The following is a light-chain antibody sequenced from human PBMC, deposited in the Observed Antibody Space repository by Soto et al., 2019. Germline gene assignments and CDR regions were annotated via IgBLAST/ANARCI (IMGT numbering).Light chain of an antibody. CDR2: DAS. CDR1: QSVSRY. V-gene: IGKV3-15*01. J-gene: IGKJ1*01. Sequence: EVVMRQYPASRSFSAGEGATLSCRASQSVSRYLAWYQQKPGQAPRLLIYDASTRANGIPARFSGSGSGTEVTLTISNLKYEDCAVYYCLQYNDWTRTFGQGTKVDIK. CDR3: LQYNDWTRT.